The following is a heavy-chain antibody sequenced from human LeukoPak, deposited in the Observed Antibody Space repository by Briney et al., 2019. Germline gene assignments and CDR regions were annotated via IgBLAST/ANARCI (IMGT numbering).Heavy chain of an antibody. CDR2: IYYSGST. CDR3: AREMYNSSWYYFDH. D-gene: IGHD6-13*01. J-gene: IGHJ4*02. Sequence: SETLSLTCTVSGGSISSGDYYWSWIRQPPGKGLEWIGYIYYSGSTYYNPSLKSRVTISVDTSKNQFSLKLRSVTAADTAVYYCAREMYNSSWYYFDHWGQGTLVTVSS. CDR1: GGSISSGDYY. V-gene: IGHV4-30-4*01.